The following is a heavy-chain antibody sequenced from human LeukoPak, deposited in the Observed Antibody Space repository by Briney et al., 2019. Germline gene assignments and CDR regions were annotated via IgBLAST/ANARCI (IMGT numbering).Heavy chain of an antibody. CDR1: GVSINSNYYY. D-gene: IGHD5-12*01. V-gene: IGHV4-39*07. CDR3: ARVKWLRFHDY. Sequence: SETLSLTCTVSGVSINSNYYYWGWIRQPPGKGLEWIGSVAYSGSTFHNPSLKSRVTISVDTSKNQFSLKLSSVTAADTAVYYCARVKWLRFHDYWGQGTLVTVSS. J-gene: IGHJ4*02. CDR2: VAYSGST.